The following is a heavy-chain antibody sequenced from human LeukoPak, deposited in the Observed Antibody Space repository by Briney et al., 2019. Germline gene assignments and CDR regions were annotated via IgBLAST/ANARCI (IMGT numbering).Heavy chain of an antibody. J-gene: IGHJ4*02. CDR2: IYWNDDK. V-gene: IGHV2-5*01. CDR1: GFSLSTSGVG. Sequence: ESGPTLVKPTQTLTLTCTFSGFSLSTSGVGVGWIRQPPGKALEWLALIYWNDDKRYSPSLKSRLTITKDTSKNQVVLTMTNMDPVDTATYYCAHRQLRGYSYGKDYLDYWGQGTLVTVSS. D-gene: IGHD5-18*01. CDR3: AHRQLRGYSYGKDYLDY.